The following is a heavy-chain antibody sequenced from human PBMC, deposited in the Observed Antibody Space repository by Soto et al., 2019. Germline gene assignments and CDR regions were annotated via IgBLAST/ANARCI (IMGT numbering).Heavy chain of an antibody. CDR3: ARGGGGTIYYYGMDV. J-gene: IGHJ6*02. V-gene: IGHV1-3*01. CDR1: GYTFTSYA. Sequence: QVQLVQSGAEVKKPGASVKVSCKASGYTFTSYAMHWVRQAPGQRLEWMGWINAGNGNTKYSQKFQGRVTITGDTSASTAYMELSSLRSEDTAVYYCARGGGGTIYYYGMDVWGQGTTVTVSS. D-gene: IGHD1-7*01. CDR2: INAGNGNT.